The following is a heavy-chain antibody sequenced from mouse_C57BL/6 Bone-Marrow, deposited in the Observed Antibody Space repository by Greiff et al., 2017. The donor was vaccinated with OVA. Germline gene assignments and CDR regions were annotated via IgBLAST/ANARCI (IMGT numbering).Heavy chain of an antibody. V-gene: IGHV1-22*01. J-gene: IGHJ2*01. CDR3: ARWGWDLYCDY. CDR1: GYTFTDYN. D-gene: IGHD4-1*01. Sequence: EVQLQQSGPELVKPGASVKMSCKASGYTFTDYNMHWVKQSHGKSLEWIGSLNPNNDGTSYNQKFKGKATLTVNKSSSTAYMELRSLTSEDSAVYYCARWGWDLYCDYWGQGTTLTVAS. CDR2: LNPNNDGT.